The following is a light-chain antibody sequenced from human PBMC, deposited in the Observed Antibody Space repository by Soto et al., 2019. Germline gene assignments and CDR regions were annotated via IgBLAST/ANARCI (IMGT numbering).Light chain of an antibody. V-gene: IGKV1-39*01. CDR3: QQTYNIPIT. Sequence: DIQMTQSPSSLSASVGDRVTITCRASQSMSTYLNWFQQESGKAPKLLIYSASNLQSGVPSRFSGSGSGTHFTLTSSSLQPEDFATYCCQQTYNIPITFGQGTRLEIK. J-gene: IGKJ5*01. CDR1: QSMSTY. CDR2: SAS.